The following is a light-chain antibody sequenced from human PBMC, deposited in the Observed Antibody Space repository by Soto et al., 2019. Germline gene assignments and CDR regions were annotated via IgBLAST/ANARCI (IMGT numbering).Light chain of an antibody. J-gene: IGKJ5*01. V-gene: IGKV3-15*01. CDR3: QQHTDWPPIT. CDR2: GAS. Sequence: EIVLTQSPGTLSVSPGERVTLSCRASQSVNTKLAWYQQKPGQPPRLLIYGASTRATGVPSRFSGSGSGTDFILTISSLQSEDFAVYYCQQHTDWPPITFGQGTRLEI. CDR1: QSVNTK.